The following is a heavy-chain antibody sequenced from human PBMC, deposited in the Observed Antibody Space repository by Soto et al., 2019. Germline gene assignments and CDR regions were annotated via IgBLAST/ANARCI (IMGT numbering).Heavy chain of an antibody. CDR2: ITGSGGST. CDR3: AKGRSVDTRDWFDP. J-gene: IGHJ5*02. D-gene: IGHD5-18*01. Sequence: EVQLLESGGGLVQPGGSLRLSCAASGFTFGTYAMNWVRQAPGKGLEWVSGITGSGGSTYYADSVKGRFTISRDNSENTLYLQMNSLRGDDTAVYYCAKGRSVDTRDWFDPWGQGTRFTVSS. V-gene: IGHV3-23*01. CDR1: GFTFGTYA.